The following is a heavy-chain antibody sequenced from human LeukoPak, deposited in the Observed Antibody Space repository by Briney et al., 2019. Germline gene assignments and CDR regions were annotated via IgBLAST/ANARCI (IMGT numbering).Heavy chain of an antibody. Sequence: SETLSLTCIVYGGSFSGLYWSWIRQPPGKGLEWIGEVRHSGSTNYNPSLKSRVTKSVDTSKNQFSLKLSSVTAADTAVYYCARVRSVAQGGAFDIWGQGTMVTVSS. J-gene: IGHJ3*02. V-gene: IGHV4-34*01. D-gene: IGHD6-6*01. CDR1: GGSFSGLY. CDR3: ARVRSVAQGGAFDI. CDR2: VRHSGST.